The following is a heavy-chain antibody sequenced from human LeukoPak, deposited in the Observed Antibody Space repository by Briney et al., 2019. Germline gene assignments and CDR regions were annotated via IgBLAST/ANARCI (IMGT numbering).Heavy chain of an antibody. D-gene: IGHD1-14*01. CDR1: GFTFSNYW. J-gene: IGHJ4*02. Sequence: GGSLRLSCAASGFTFSNYWMSWVRQAPGKGLEWVANIKEGGSEAFYVASVQGRFTISRDNAKNSLYLQMNSLRAADTAMDYWSRERYNSYGGRGTLVSVSS. V-gene: IGHV3-7*03. CDR3: SRERYNSY. CDR2: IKEGGSEA.